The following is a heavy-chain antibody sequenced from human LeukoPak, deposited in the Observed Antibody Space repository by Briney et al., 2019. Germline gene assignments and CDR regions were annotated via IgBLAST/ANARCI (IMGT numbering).Heavy chain of an antibody. D-gene: IGHD1-26*01. Sequence: PGGSLRLSCAASGFTFSSYNMNWVRQAPGKGLEWVSFLSTSSSYIHYADSVKGRFTISRDNSKNTLYLQMNSLRAEDTAVYYCARSGSGSSWYYFDYWGQGTLVTVSS. CDR1: GFTFSSYN. CDR2: LSTSSSYI. J-gene: IGHJ4*02. V-gene: IGHV3-21*04. CDR3: ARSGSGSSWYYFDY.